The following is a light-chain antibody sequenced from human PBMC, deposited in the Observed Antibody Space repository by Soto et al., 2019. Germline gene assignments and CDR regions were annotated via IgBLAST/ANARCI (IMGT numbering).Light chain of an antibody. CDR1: QSVSSN. J-gene: IGKJ4*01. CDR2: AAS. CDR3: QQYHMWPLT. Sequence: EIVMTQSASTLFVSSGEGATLSCRASQSVSSNLAWYQQKPGRAPRLLIYAASTRATGVPATFSGSGYGTEFNLSIDSLQSEDIAVFYCQQYHMWPLTFGGGTKVDIK. V-gene: IGKV3-15*01.